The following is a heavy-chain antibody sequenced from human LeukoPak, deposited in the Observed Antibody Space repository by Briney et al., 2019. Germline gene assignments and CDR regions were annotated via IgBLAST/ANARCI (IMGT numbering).Heavy chain of an antibody. V-gene: IGHV1-18*01. D-gene: IGHD3-22*01. CDR3: ARDRKKITMIVGDAFDI. CDR2: ISAYNGNT. Sequence: GASVKVSCKASGYTFTSYGISWVRQAPGQGLEWMGWISAYNGNTNYAQKLQGRVTMTTDTSTSTAYMELRSLRSDDTAVYYCARDRKKITMIVGDAFDIWGQGTMVTVSS. CDR1: GYTFTSYG. J-gene: IGHJ3*02.